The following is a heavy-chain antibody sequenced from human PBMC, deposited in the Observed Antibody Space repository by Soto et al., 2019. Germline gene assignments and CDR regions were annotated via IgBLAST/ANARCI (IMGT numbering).Heavy chain of an antibody. CDR1: GGSFSGYY. CDR3: ARGRGYYSDPYNWFDP. V-gene: IGHV4-34*01. CDR2: INHSGST. Sequence: LSLTCAVYGGSFSGYYWSWIRQPPGKGLEWIGEINHSGSTNYNPSLKSRVTLSVDTSKNQFSLKLSSVTAADTAVYYCARGRGYYSDPYNWFDPWGQGTLVTVSS. D-gene: IGHD3-10*01. J-gene: IGHJ5*02.